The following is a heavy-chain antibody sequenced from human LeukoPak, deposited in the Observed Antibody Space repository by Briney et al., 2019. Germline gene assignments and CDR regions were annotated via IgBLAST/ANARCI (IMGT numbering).Heavy chain of an antibody. V-gene: IGHV1-46*01. J-gene: IGHJ4*02. Sequence: ASVKVSCKASGYTFTSYYMHWVRQAPGQGLEWMGIINPSGGSTSYAQKFQGRVTMTRDMSTSTVYMELSRLRSDDTAVYYCARDKAGYYDSSGYCDYWGQGTLVTVSS. D-gene: IGHD3-22*01. CDR2: INPSGGST. CDR3: ARDKAGYYDSSGYCDY. CDR1: GYTFTSYY.